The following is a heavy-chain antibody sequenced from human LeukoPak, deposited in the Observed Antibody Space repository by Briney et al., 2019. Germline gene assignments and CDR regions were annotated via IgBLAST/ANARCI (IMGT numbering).Heavy chain of an antibody. J-gene: IGHJ3*02. V-gene: IGHV3-7*01. D-gene: IGHD2-15*01. CDR2: INSEGSKE. Sequence: GGSLRLSCAASGFTFSSYGMTWVRQAPGKGLEWLANINSEGSKEDYADSMEGRFTISRDNARNLVSLQMSSLRADDTAVYYCARSGYPGAFDIWGQGTMVTVSS. CDR3: ARSGYPGAFDI. CDR1: GFTFSSYG.